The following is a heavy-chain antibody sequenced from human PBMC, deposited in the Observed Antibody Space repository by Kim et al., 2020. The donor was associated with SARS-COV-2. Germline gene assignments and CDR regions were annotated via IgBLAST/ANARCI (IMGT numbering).Heavy chain of an antibody. J-gene: IGHJ4*01. Sequence: SETLSLTCTVSGGSISSYTWWSWVRQPPGKGLEWIGEVYYSGSTNYSPSNYNPSLKSRVTISLDKSKNQFSLRLTSVTAADTAVYFCARPHYDLLTGFD. CDR3: ARPHYDLLTGFD. D-gene: IGHD3-9*01. V-gene: IGHV4-4*02. CDR1: GGSISSYTW. CDR2: VYYSGST.